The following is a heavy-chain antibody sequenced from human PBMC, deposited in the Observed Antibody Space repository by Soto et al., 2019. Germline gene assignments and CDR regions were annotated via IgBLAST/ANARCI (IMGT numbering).Heavy chain of an antibody. J-gene: IGHJ3*02. V-gene: IGHV4-59*01. CDR1: GGSISSYY. D-gene: IGHD7-27*01. Sequence: SETLSLTCTVSGGSISSYYWSWIRQPPGKGLEWIGYIYYSGSTNYNPSLKSRVTISVDTSKNQFSLKLSSVTAADTAVYYCARDPRLGITAVDIWGQGTMVTV. CDR2: IYYSGST. CDR3: ARDPRLGITAVDI.